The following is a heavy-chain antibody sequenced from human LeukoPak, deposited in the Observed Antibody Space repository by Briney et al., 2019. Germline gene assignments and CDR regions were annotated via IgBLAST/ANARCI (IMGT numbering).Heavy chain of an antibody. V-gene: IGHV3-30*04. CDR1: GFTFSNYA. D-gene: IGHD1-26*01. Sequence: PGGSLRLSCAASGFTFSNYAMHWVRQAPGKGLEWVAVISHDGSNKYYADSVKGRFTISRDNSKNTLYLQMNSLRAEDTAVYYCARGVGAPSSSDYWGQGTLVTVSS. J-gene: IGHJ4*02. CDR2: ISHDGSNK. CDR3: ARGVGAPSSSDY.